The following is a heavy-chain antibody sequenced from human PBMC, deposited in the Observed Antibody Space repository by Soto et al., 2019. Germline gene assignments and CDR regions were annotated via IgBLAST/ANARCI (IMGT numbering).Heavy chain of an antibody. D-gene: IGHD4-4*01. CDR1: GFTFSSYE. V-gene: IGHV3-48*03. CDR3: ARGATVTTYYYYGMDV. J-gene: IGHJ6*02. CDR2: ISSSGSTI. Sequence: PGGSLRLSCAASGFTFSSYEMNWVRQAPGKGLEWVSYISSSGSTIYYADSVKGRFTISRDNAKNSLYPQMNSLRAEDTAVYYCARGATVTTYYYYGMDVWGQGTTVTVSS.